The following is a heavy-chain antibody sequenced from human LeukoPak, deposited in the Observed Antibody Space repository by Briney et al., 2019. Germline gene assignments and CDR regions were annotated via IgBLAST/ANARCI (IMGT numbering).Heavy chain of an antibody. D-gene: IGHD2-15*01. Sequence: GRSLRLSCAASGFTFSSYEMNWVRQAPGKGLEWVSYISSSGSTIYYADSVKGRFTISRDNAKNSLYLQMNSLRAEDTAVYYCARETRVRWTDYWGQGILVTVSS. J-gene: IGHJ4*02. CDR1: GFTFSSYE. CDR2: ISSSGSTI. CDR3: ARETRVRWTDY. V-gene: IGHV3-48*03.